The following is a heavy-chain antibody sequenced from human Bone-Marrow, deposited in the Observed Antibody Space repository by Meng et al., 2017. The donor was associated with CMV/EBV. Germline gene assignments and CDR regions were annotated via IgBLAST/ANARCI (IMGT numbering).Heavy chain of an antibody. J-gene: IGHJ5*02. V-gene: IGHV1-8*01. CDR1: FTSYD. CDR3: ARVFIYNSEHPVLLWFDP. CDR2: ITPNSGNT. D-gene: IGHD1-1*01. Sequence: FTSYDITWVRQATGQGLEWMGWITPNSGNTGYAQKCQGKVTMTRNTSISTAYMELSGLRSEDTAVYYCARVFIYNSEHPVLLWFDPWGQGTLVTVSS.